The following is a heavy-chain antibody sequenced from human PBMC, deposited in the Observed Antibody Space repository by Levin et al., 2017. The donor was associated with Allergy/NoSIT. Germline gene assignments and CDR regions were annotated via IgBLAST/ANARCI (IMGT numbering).Heavy chain of an antibody. CDR1: GYSFTSYW. J-gene: IGHJ6*03. CDR3: ARRGTRDYYYYMDV. V-gene: IGHV5-51*01. Sequence: GGSLRLSCQGSGYSFTSYWIGWVRQMPGKGLEWMGIIYPGDSDTRYRPSFQGQVTISADKSISTAYLQWSSLKASDTAIYYCARRGTRDYYYYMDVWGKGTTVTVSS. D-gene: IGHD1-1*01. CDR2: IYPGDSDT.